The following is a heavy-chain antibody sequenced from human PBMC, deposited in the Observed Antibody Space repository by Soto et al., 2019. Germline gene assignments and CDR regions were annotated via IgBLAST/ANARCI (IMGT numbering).Heavy chain of an antibody. CDR3: ARWVEAIYYDFWSGYMDV. CDR2: ISAYNGNT. D-gene: IGHD3-3*01. V-gene: IGHV1-18*01. Sequence: GASVKVSCKASGYTFTSYGISWVRQAPGQGLEWMGWISAYNGNTNYAQKLQGRVTMTTDTSTSTAYMELRSLRSDDTAVYYCARWVEAIYYDFWSGYMDVWGKGTTVTVSS. J-gene: IGHJ6*03. CDR1: GYTFTSYG.